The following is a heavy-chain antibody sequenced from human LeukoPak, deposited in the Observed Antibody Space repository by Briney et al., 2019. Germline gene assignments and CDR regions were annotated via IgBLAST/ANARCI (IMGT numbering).Heavy chain of an antibody. CDR3: AKGDLKDGGLDYFSD. Sequence: PGGSLRLSCAASGFTFSTYAMSWVRQAPGKGLEWVSAISGSGGSTYYADSLKGRFTISRDNSKNALSLQMNSLRAEDTAVYYCAKGDLKDGGLDYFSDWGQGTLVTVSS. D-gene: IGHD2-15*01. CDR2: ISGSGGST. J-gene: IGHJ4*02. CDR1: GFTFSTYA. V-gene: IGHV3-23*01.